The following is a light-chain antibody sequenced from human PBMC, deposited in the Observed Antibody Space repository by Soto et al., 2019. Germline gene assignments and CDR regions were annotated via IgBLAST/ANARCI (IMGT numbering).Light chain of an antibody. V-gene: IGLV2-14*02. CDR1: NSDVGIYNL. J-gene: IGLJ1*01. CDR3: CSYTRSSTYYV. Sequence: QSALTQPASVSGSPGQSITVSCTGINSDVGIYNLVSWYQHHPGKAPKLVIYEGTKRPSGVSSRFSGSKSGNTASLTISGLQAEDEGDYYCCSYTRSSTYYVFGTGTKVTVL. CDR2: EGT.